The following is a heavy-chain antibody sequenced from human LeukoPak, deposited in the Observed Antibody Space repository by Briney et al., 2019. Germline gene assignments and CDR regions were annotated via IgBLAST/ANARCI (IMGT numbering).Heavy chain of an antibody. D-gene: IGHD3-22*01. J-gene: IGHJ4*02. CDR1: GGSVRSYY. Sequence: SETLSLTCSVSGGSVRSYYWSWIRQPPGKGLEWIGFIYYSGSTNYNPSLKSRVTISVDTSKNQFSLKLSSVTAADTAVYYCARHSSGYHFDYWGQGTLVTVSS. V-gene: IGHV4-59*08. CDR2: IYYSGST. CDR3: ARHSSGYHFDY.